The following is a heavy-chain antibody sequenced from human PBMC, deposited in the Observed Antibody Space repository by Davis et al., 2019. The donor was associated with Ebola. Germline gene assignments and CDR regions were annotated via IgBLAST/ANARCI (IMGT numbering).Heavy chain of an antibody. Sequence: GGSLRLSCAASGFTFSSYGMHWVRQAPGKGLEWVAVIWYDGSNKYYADSVKGRFTISRDNSKNTLYLQMNSLRAEDTAVYYCARREWLLSPYYYYGMDVWGKGTTVTVSS. D-gene: IGHD3-3*01. J-gene: IGHJ6*04. V-gene: IGHV3-33*08. CDR1: GFTFSSYG. CDR2: IWYDGSNK. CDR3: ARREWLLSPYYYYGMDV.